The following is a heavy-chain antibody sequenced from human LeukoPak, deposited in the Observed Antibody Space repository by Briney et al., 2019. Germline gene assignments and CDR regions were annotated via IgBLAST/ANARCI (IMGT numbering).Heavy chain of an antibody. CDR3: ARGSVGATEIDY. Sequence: SETLPLTCTVSGGSISSYYWSWIRQPPGKGLEWIGYIYYSGSTNYNPSLKSRVTISVDTSKNQFSLKLSSVTAADTAVYYCARGSVGATEIDYWGQGTLVTVSS. CDR1: GGSISSYY. J-gene: IGHJ4*02. D-gene: IGHD1-26*01. CDR2: IYYSGST. V-gene: IGHV4-59*01.